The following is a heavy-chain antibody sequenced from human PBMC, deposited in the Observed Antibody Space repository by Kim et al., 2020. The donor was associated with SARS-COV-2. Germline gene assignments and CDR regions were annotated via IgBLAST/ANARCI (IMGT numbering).Heavy chain of an antibody. Sequence: SETLSLTCAVYGGSFSGYYWSWIRQPPGKGLEWIGEINHSGSTNYNPSLKSRVTISVDTSKNQFSLKLSSVTAADTAVYYCATAYYDILTGYWNGYYYYGMDVWGQGTTVTVSS. CDR2: INHSGST. CDR1: GGSFSGYY. V-gene: IGHV4-34*01. J-gene: IGHJ6*02. D-gene: IGHD3-9*01. CDR3: ATAYYDILTGYWNGYYYYGMDV.